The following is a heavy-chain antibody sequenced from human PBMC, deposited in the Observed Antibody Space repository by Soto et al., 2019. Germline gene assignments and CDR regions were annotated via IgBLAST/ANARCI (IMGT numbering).Heavy chain of an antibody. CDR1: GYSFTSYW. J-gene: IGHJ6*02. CDR2: IYPCESDT. V-gene: IGHV5-51*01. CDR3: ARLSSEVDV. Sequence: GESLKISCKGSGYSFTSYWIFWVRQMPVKGLELMGIIYPCESDTRDSPSFQGHVTISADKSIGTSYLQWSSLKASDTAMYYCARLSSEVDVWGQGTTVTVSS.